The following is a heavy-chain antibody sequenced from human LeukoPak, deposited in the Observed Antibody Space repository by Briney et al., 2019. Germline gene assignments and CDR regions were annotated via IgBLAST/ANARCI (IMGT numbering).Heavy chain of an antibody. Sequence: ASVKVSCKACGYTFTGYYMHWVRQAPGQGLEWMGWINPNSGGTNYAQKFQGRVTMTRDTSISTAYMELSRLRSDDTAVYYCARGYCSSTSCYRYYYYYMDVWGKGTTVTVSS. D-gene: IGHD2-2*01. CDR1: GYTFTGYY. V-gene: IGHV1-2*02. CDR3: ARGYCSSTSCYRYYYYYMDV. J-gene: IGHJ6*03. CDR2: INPNSGGT.